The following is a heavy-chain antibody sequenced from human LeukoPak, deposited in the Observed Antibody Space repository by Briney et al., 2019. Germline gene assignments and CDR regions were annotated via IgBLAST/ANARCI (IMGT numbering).Heavy chain of an antibody. J-gene: IGHJ6*03. Sequence: ASVKVSCKASGYTFTSYYMHWVRQAPGQGLEWMGWINPNSGGTNYAQKFQGRVTMTRDTSISTAYMELSRLRSDDTAVYYCARDSRGTMVRGVTGYYYMDVWGKGTTVTISS. D-gene: IGHD3-10*01. CDR2: INPNSGGT. CDR1: GYTFTSYY. V-gene: IGHV1-2*02. CDR3: ARDSRGTMVRGVTGYYYMDV.